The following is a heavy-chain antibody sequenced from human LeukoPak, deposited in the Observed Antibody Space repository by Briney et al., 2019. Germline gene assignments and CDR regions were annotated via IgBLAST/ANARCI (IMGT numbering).Heavy chain of an antibody. CDR2: ISSTSASV. CDR1: GFTFSSYT. J-gene: IGHJ3*02. CDR3: VRGGGSCCPFNAFDI. D-gene: IGHD2-15*01. V-gene: IGHV3-21*01. Sequence: PGGSLRLSCAASGFTFSSYTMNWVRQAPGKGLEWVSSISSTSASVYYVDSVKGRFTISRDNAKNSLYLQMNSLRAEDTAFYYCVRGGGSCCPFNAFDIWGQGTMVTVSS.